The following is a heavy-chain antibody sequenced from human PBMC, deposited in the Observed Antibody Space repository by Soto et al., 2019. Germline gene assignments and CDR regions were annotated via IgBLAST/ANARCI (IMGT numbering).Heavy chain of an antibody. D-gene: IGHD3-3*01. CDR3: ARGGGVGVAGSAAFDM. V-gene: IGHV1-2*02. CDR2: INPATGAA. CDR1: GYPVTAYY. Sequence: QLHLVQSGAVVKKPGASVTVSCSASGYPVTAYYMHWVRQAPGRGLEWMGGINPATGAAKYTQTFQGRGTVTRDTSTSTGFMELSGLTSEDTAVFYCARGGGVGVAGSAAFDMWGQGTLVTVSS. J-gene: IGHJ3*02.